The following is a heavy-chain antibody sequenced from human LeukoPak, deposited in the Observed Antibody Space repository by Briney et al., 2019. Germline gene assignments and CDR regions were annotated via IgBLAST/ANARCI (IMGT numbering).Heavy chain of an antibody. Sequence: PSETFSLTCSFYGGSFTGYYWSWIRQSPGKGLEWIGEINHSGQIDYNTSLTSRVTISVDTSRNQFALHLNSVTAAATAVSYCTRGGYGPGSYYPFCGQGTLVTVSS. CDR3: TRGGYGPGSYYPF. CDR1: GGSFTGYY. V-gene: IGHV4-34*01. J-gene: IGHJ4*02. CDR2: INHSGQI. D-gene: IGHD3-10*01.